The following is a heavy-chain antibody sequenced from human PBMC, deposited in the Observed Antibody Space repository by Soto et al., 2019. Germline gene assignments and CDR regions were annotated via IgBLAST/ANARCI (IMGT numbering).Heavy chain of an antibody. CDR2: IYPGGSDT. V-gene: IGHV5-51*01. CDR1: GYSFTDNW. D-gene: IGHD1-1*01. CDR3: ARATNGTSEPHNFDY. J-gene: IGHJ4*02. Sequence: GESLKISCKGSGYSFTDNWIGWVRQTPGEGLEWMGIIYPGGSDTRYSPSFRGQVTISTDNSVRTAYLQWNSLRASDTAMYYCARATNGTSEPHNFDYWGQGDPVTVSS.